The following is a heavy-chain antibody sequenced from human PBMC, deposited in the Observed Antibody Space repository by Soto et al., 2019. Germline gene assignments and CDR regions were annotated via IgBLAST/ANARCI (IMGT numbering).Heavy chain of an antibody. V-gene: IGHV1-18*01. CDR3: ATLENGGITIFGVPKSWFDP. D-gene: IGHD3-3*01. CDR1: GYTFTSYG. Sequence: ASVKVSCKASGYTFTSYGISWVRQAPGQGLEWMGWISAYNGNTNYAQKLQGRVTMTTDTSTGTAYMELGSLRSEDTAVYYCATLENGGITIFGVPKSWFDPWGQGTLVTVSS. J-gene: IGHJ5*02. CDR2: ISAYNGNT.